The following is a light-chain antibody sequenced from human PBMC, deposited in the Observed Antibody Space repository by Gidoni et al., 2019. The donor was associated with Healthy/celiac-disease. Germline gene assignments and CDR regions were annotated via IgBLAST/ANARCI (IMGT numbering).Light chain of an antibody. CDR2: AAS. Sequence: DIQMTQSPSSLSASVGDSVTITCRASQSISSYLNWYQQKPGNVPKLLIYAASSLQSGVPSRFSGSGSGTDFTLTISSLQPEDFATYYCQQSYSTPLTFGGGTKVEIK. CDR3: QQSYSTPLT. CDR1: QSISSY. J-gene: IGKJ4*01. V-gene: IGKV1-39*01.